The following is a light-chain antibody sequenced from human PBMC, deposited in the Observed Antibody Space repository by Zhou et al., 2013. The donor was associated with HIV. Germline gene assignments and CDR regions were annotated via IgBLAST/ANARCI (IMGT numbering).Light chain of an antibody. Sequence: EVLMTQSPATLSVSPGERATLSCRASQSLGSNLAWYQQKPGQAPRLLIYGTSTRATGIPDRFSGSGSGTDFNLTISRLEPEDFAVYYCQQYDRSSWTFGQGTKLIVK. CDR2: GTS. V-gene: IGKV3D-15*01. CDR1: QSLGSN. CDR3: QQYDRSSWT. J-gene: IGKJ1*01.